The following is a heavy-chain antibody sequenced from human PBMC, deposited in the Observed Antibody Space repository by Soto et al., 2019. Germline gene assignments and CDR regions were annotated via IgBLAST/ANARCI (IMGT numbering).Heavy chain of an antibody. CDR1: DGYIIAHY. Sequence: TLETLSVTRTVSDGYIIAHYWTWIRQPPGKGLDWIGYIYSSGSTNYNPSLESRVTISIDKSKNQFSLKLTSVNTADTAVYYCATADLNYFGSWRQGTLVTVSS. J-gene: IGHJ4*02. D-gene: IGHD3-3*01. CDR2: IYSSGST. V-gene: IGHV4-59*11. CDR3: ATADLNYFGS.